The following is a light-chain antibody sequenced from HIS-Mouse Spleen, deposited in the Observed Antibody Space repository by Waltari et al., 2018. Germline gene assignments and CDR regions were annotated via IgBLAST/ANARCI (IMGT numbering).Light chain of an antibody. Sequence: QAVLTQPSSLSASPGASASPTCTLRSGINVGTYRIYWYQQKPGSPPQYLLRYKSDSDKQQGSGVPSRFSGSKDASANAGILLISGLQSEDEADYYCMIWHSSAWVFSGGTKLTVL. J-gene: IGLJ3*02. CDR2: YKSDSDK. V-gene: IGLV5-45*02. CDR1: SGINVGTYR. CDR3: MIWHSSAWV.